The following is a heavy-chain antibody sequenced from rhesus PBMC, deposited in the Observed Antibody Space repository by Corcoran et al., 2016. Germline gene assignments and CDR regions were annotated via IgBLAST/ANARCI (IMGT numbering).Heavy chain of an antibody. CDR1: VGSIRGYYL. V-gene: IGHV4-106*01. CDR2: IYGGRGST. J-gene: IGHJ3*01. Sequence: QVPLPESCRGVVKPSETLSITCALSVGSIRGYYLWTWIRPPTGQGLEWIGYIYGGRGSTSYKHSLKSRVIISIDKAKNQFALKLSAGTAADKAVYYCARDLTLQNSFDFWGQGLRVTLSS. D-gene: IGHD5-12*01. CDR3: ARDLTLQNSFDF.